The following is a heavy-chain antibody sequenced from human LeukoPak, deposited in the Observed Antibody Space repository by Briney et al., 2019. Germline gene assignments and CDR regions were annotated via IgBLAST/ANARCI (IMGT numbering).Heavy chain of an antibody. Sequence: ASVKVSCKASGYTFTSNDIHWVRQAPGQGLEWMGIINPSGGSTSYAQKFQGRVTMTRDTSTRTVYMELSSLRSEDTAVYYCARFASLYSRSWYYAFDIWGQGTMVTVSS. J-gene: IGHJ3*02. CDR1: GYTFTSND. CDR3: ARFASLYSRSWYYAFDI. CDR2: INPSGGST. D-gene: IGHD6-13*01. V-gene: IGHV1-46*01.